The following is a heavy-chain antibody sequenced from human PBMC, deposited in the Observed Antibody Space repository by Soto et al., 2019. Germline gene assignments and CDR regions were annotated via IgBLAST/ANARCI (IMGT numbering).Heavy chain of an antibody. CDR1: GFTFSSYG. D-gene: IGHD1-26*01. CDR2: ISYDGSNK. J-gene: IGHJ6*02. V-gene: IGHV3-30*18. Sequence: GGSLRLSCAASGFTFSSYGMHWVRQAPGKGLEWVAVISYDGSNKYYADSVKGRFTISRDNSKNTLYLQMNSLRAEDTAVYYCAKDEWELLNYYYYGMDVWGQGTTVTVSS. CDR3: AKDEWELLNYYYYGMDV.